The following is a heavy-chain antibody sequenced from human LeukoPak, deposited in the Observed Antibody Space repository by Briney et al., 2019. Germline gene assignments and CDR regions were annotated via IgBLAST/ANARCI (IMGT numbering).Heavy chain of an antibody. CDR3: AELGITMIGGV. J-gene: IGHJ6*04. CDR1: GFTLSSYW. D-gene: IGHD3-10*02. Sequence: GGSLRLSCAASGFTLSSYWMSWVRQAPGKGLEWVANIKQDGSEKYYVDSVKGRFTISRDNAKNSLYPQMNSLRAEDTAVYYCAELGITMIGGVWGKGTTVTISS. CDR2: IKQDGSEK. V-gene: IGHV3-7*01.